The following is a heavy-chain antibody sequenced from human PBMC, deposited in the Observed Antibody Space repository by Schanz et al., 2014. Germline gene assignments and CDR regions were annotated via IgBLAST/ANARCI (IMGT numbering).Heavy chain of an antibody. V-gene: IGHV3-23*04. D-gene: IGHD5-12*01. CDR1: GFTLSSYA. CDR2: INTADTT. CDR3: AKDMNREATAPES. Sequence: DVQLAESGGGLVQPGGSLRLSCAASGFTLSSYALSWVRQSPGKGLEWVSAINTADTTYYADSVKGRSTVSRDNSKNTVYLHMNSLRDEDTAVYYCAKDMNREATAPESWGQGTLVVVSS. J-gene: IGHJ5*02.